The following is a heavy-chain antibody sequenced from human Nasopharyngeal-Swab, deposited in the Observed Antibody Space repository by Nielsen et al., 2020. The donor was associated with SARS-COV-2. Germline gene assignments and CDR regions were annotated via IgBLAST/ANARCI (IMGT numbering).Heavy chain of an antibody. CDR1: VGTFNRYC. Sequence: SVKVTCKASVGTFNRYCISWVRQAPGQGLEGMGGIIPIFGTANYAQKFQGRVTITADESTSTAYMELSSLRSEDTAVYYCATYSGSYSGVDYYYGMDVWGQGTTVTVSS. D-gene: IGHD1-26*01. V-gene: IGHV1-69*13. J-gene: IGHJ6*02. CDR2: IIPIFGTA. CDR3: ATYSGSYSGVDYYYGMDV.